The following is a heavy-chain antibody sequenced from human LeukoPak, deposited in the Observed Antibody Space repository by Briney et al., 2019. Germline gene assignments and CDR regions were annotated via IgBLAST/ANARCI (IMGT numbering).Heavy chain of an antibody. CDR2: ISYDGSNK. J-gene: IGHJ4*02. CDR3: AKDRSSSVDY. Sequence: PGGSLRLSCAASGFTFSSYGMHWVRQAPGKGLEWVAVISYDGSNKYYADSVKGRFTISRGNSKNTLYLQMNSLRAEDTAVYYCAKDRSSSVDYWGQGTLVTVSS. CDR1: GFTFSSYG. V-gene: IGHV3-30*18. D-gene: IGHD6-6*01.